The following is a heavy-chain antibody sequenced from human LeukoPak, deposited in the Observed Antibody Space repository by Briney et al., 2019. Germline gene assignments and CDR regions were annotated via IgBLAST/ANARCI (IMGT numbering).Heavy chain of an antibody. V-gene: IGHV1-69*01. D-gene: IGHD3-16*01. Sequence: SVKVSCKASVGTFSSYAISWVRQAPGQGLEWMGGIIPIFGTANYAQKLQGTVTITADESTSTAYMELTNLRPEDTAVDYCARSDDNSILIYYYRMDVLREGTTVTLSS. CDR3: ARSDDNSILIYYYRMDV. CDR1: VGTFSSYA. J-gene: IGHJ6*02. CDR2: IIPIFGTA.